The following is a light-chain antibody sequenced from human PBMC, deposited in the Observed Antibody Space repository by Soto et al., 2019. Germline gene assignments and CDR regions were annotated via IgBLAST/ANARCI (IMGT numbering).Light chain of an antibody. CDR1: QSISSR. V-gene: IGKV1-5*01. Sequence: DIQITQSPSTLSASVGDRVTITCRASQSISSRLVWYQHKPGKAPKLLICDASTLESGVPSRFSGSGSGTKFSLTISSLQPDDFATYYCQEYNSYPLTFGKGTRLEIK. J-gene: IGKJ5*01. CDR2: DAS. CDR3: QEYNSYPLT.